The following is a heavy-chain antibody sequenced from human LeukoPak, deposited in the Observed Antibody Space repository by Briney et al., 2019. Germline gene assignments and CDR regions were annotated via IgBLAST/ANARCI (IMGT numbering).Heavy chain of an antibody. CDR1: GGSISTYF. CDR3: ARRITDYYGMDV. V-gene: IGHV4-59*01. D-gene: IGHD3-10*01. CDR2: IYYSGST. Sequence: PSETLSLTCTVSGGSISTYFWNWIRQPPGKGLEWIGNIYYSGSTNYNPSLKSRVTISVDTSKNQFSLKLSSVTAADTAVYYCARRITDYYGMDVWGQGTTVTVSS. J-gene: IGHJ6*02.